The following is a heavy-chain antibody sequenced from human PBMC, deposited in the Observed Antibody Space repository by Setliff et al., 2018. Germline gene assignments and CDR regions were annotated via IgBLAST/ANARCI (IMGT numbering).Heavy chain of an antibody. V-gene: IGHV4-34*12. CDR2: IIHSVST. J-gene: IGHJ4*02. Sequence: KPSETLSLTCAVYGGSFSGYYWGWIRQPPGRRLEWSGEIIHSVSTNYNPSLKSRVTISMDTFKNQFSLKVSSVTAADTAVYYCARSFSRREKFLLDYWGQGALVTVSS. CDR1: GGSFSGYY. CDR3: ARSFSRREKFLLDY.